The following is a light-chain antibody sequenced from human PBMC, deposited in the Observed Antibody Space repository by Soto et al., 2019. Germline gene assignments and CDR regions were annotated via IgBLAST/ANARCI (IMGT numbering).Light chain of an antibody. CDR1: QGIGSY. V-gene: IGKV1-5*01. CDR2: DAS. CDR3: QQYNRYSWT. J-gene: IGKJ1*01. Sequence: DIQMTQSPSSLSASVGDRVTITCRASQGIGSYLNWYQQKPGKAPKLLIYDASSLESGVPSRFSGSGSGTEFTLTISSLQPDDVASYYCQQYNRYSWTFGQGTKVDIK.